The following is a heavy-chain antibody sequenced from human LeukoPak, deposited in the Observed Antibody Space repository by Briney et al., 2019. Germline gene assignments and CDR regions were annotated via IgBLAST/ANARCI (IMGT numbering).Heavy chain of an antibody. J-gene: IGHJ6*03. CDR1: GFTFSDPY. CDR2: ISGSGTDI. CDR3: ARDPGGYMDV. Sequence: GGSLRLSCEASGFTFSDPYMSWIRQAPGEGLECLSYISGSGTDINYADSVKGRFTISRDNAKNSLYLQMNSLRAEDTTVYYCARDPGGYMDVWGRGTTVTISS. V-gene: IGHV3-11*06. D-gene: IGHD3-10*01.